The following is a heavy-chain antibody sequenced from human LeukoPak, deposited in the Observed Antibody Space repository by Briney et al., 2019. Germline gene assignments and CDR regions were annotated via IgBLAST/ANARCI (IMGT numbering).Heavy chain of an antibody. Sequence: GCSLTLSYAASRLRVDEYGMMWLRQAPGKGLAWVYGINWYGGSTRYPASVKGRFTISRDNANNSLYLQMNGLRAEDTALYYCARVETYYEFWSGYTNWFDPWGQGTLVTVSS. CDR1: RLRVDEYG. V-gene: IGHV3-20*03. CDR3: ARVETYYEFWSGYTNWFDP. J-gene: IGHJ5*02. D-gene: IGHD3-3*01. CDR2: INWYGGST.